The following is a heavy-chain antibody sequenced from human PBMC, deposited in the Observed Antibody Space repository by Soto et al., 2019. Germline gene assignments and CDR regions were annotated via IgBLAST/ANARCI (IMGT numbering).Heavy chain of an antibody. CDR3: AIDGVAARDDDYYGMGV. CDR1: GFTLSEYA. J-gene: IGHJ6*02. D-gene: IGHD6-6*01. CDR2: ISYDGSNK. Sequence: GGSLRLACAASGFTLSEYAMNWVGEAPGKGLGWVALISYDGSNKDYADSVKGRFTISRDKSKNTLYLQMNSLRAEDTAVYYCAIDGVAARDDDYYGMGVWGQATTVTVSS. V-gene: IGHV3-30-3*01.